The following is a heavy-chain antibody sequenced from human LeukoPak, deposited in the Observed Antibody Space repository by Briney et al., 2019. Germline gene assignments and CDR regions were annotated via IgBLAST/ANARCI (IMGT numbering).Heavy chain of an antibody. CDR2: IYYSGST. J-gene: IGHJ6*03. V-gene: IGHV4-39*01. CDR3: ARPDYYYYYMDV. Sequence: PSETLSLTCTVSGGSISSSSYYWGWIRQPPGKGLEWIGSIYYSGSTYYNPSLKSRVTISVDTSKNQFSLKLGSVTAADTAVYYCARPDYYYYYMDVWGKGTTVTISS. CDR1: GGSISSSSYY.